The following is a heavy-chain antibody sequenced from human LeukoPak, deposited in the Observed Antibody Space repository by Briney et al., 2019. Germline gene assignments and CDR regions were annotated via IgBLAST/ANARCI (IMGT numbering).Heavy chain of an antibody. V-gene: IGHV1-18*01. CDR3: ARVPPDYYDSSGYYYFTSDY. D-gene: IGHD3-22*01. J-gene: IGHJ4*02. Sequence: ASVKVSCKASGYTFTSYGISWVRQAPGQGLEWMGWISAYNGNTNYAQKLQGRVTMTTDTSTSTAYMELRSLRSDDTAVYYCARVPPDYYDSSGYYYFTSDYWGQGTLVTVSS. CDR1: GYTFTSYG. CDR2: ISAYNGNT.